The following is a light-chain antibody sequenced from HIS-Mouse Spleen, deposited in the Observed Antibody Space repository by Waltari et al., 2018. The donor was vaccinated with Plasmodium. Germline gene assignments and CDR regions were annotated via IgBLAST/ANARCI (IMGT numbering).Light chain of an antibody. Sequence: QSALTQPASVSGSPGQSSTLPCTGPRRYVGSYNLVSWYQQHPGKAPKLMIYEGSKRPSGVSNRFSGSKSGNTASLTISGLQAEDEADYYCCSYAGSYTYVFGTGTKVTVL. CDR1: RRYVGSYNL. V-gene: IGLV2-23*01. CDR3: CSYAGSYTYV. J-gene: IGLJ1*01. CDR2: EGS.